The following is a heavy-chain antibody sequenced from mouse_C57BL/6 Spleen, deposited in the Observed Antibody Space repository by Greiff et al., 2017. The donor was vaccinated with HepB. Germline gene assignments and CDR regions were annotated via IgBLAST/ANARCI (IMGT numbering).Heavy chain of an antibody. V-gene: IGHV1-22*01. CDR1: GYTFTDYN. D-gene: IGHD2-4*01. CDR3: ARNDYDHWYFDV. Sequence: VQLQQSGPELVKPGASVKMSCKASGYTFTDYNMHWMKQSHGKSLEWIGYINPNNGGTSYNQKFKGKATLTVNKSSSTAYMELRSLTSEDSAVYYCARNDYDHWYFDVWGTGTTVTVSS. CDR2: INPNNGGT. J-gene: IGHJ1*03.